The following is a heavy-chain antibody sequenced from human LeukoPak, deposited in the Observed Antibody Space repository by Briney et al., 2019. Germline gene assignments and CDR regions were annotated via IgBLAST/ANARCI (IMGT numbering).Heavy chain of an antibody. J-gene: IGHJ6*03. Sequence: ASETLSLTCTVSGGSISSYYWSWIRQPPGKGLEWIGYIYYSGSTNYNPSLKSRVTISVDTSKNQFSLKLSSVTAADTAVYYCARVAYSGSFAIYYYYYMDVWGKGTTVTVSS. CDR2: IYYSGST. D-gene: IGHD1-26*01. V-gene: IGHV4-59*01. CDR3: ARVAYSGSFAIYYYYYMDV. CDR1: GGSISSYY.